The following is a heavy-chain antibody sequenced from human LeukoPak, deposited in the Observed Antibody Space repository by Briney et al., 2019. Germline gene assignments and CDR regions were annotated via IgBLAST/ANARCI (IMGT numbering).Heavy chain of an antibody. Sequence: GESLKISCEGSGYRFSSYWIAWVRHTPRKGLEFMGIIYPADSDTRYSPSFEGQVTISADESTSTAHLQWGSLKASDTAIYYCVKGMSGTYFGMDVWGQGTTVTVSS. D-gene: IGHD3-10*01. J-gene: IGHJ6*02. CDR2: IYPADSDT. V-gene: IGHV5-51*01. CDR1: GYRFSSYW. CDR3: VKGMSGTYFGMDV.